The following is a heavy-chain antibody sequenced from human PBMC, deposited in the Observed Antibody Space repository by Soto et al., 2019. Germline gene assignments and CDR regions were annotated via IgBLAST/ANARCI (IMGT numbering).Heavy chain of an antibody. CDR2: ISYDGSNK. CDR1: GFTFRSYG. J-gene: IGHJ4*02. V-gene: IGHV3-30*18. Sequence: QVQLVESGGGVVQPGRSLRLSCAASGFTFRSYGMHWVRQAPGKGLEWVAVISYDGSNKYYADSVKGRFTISRDNSKNTLYLQMNSLRAEDTAVYYCAKIGGYYYDSSGYYSSPGYDYWGQGTLVTVSS. CDR3: AKIGGYYYDSSGYYSSPGYDY. D-gene: IGHD3-22*01.